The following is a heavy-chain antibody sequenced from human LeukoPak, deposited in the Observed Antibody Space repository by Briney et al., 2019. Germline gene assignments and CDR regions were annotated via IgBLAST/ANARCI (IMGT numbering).Heavy chain of an antibody. CDR3: ARYYGSGSLDY. J-gene: IGHJ4*01. CDR1: GFTFSDYG. D-gene: IGHD3-10*01. V-gene: IGHV3-30*03. Sequence: GRSLRLSCAASGFTFSDYGMHWVRQAPGKGLEWVALISYDGSNKYYADSVKGRFTISRDTSKNTLHLQMDNLRVEDTAMYYCARYYGSGSLDYWGQGTLVTVSS. CDR2: ISYDGSNK.